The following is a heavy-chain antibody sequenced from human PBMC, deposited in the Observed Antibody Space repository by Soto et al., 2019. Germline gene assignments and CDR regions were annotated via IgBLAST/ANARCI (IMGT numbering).Heavy chain of an antibody. J-gene: IGHJ4*02. CDR2: IYWDDDK. V-gene: IGHV2-5*02. CDR3: AHSPNLLGYCSSTSCLSYFDY. Sequence: SGPTLVNPTQTLTLTCTFSGFSLSTGGVGVGWIRQPPGKALEWLALIYWDDDKRYSPSLKSRLTITKDTSKNQVVLTMTNMDPVDTATYYCAHSPNLLGYCSSTSCLSYFDYWGQGTLVTVSS. CDR1: GFSLSTGGVG. D-gene: IGHD2-2*01.